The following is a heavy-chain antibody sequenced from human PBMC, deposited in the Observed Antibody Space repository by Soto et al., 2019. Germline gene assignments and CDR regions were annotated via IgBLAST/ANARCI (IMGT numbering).Heavy chain of an antibody. CDR2: IYYSGST. D-gene: IGHD2-8*02. J-gene: IGHJ6*03. CDR3: ARISLVTLDYYYYMDV. V-gene: IGHV4-59*08. Sequence: SETLSLTCTVSGGSISSYYWSWIRQPPGKGLEWIGYIYYSGSTNYNPSLKSRVTISVDTSKNQFSLKLSSVTAADTAVYYCARISLVTLDYYYYMDVWGKGTTVTVSS. CDR1: GGSISSYY.